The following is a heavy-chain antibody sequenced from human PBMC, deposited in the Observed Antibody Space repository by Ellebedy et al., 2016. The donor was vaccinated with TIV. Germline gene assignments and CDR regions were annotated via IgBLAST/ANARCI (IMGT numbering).Heavy chain of an antibody. J-gene: IGHJ4*02. Sequence: SETLSLTXTVSGGFISGGNYYWTWFRQPPGKGLEWIGEINHIRSTTYNPSLKSRVTLSITTSKNQFSLRLSSVTAADTAVYYCARGRGGSYSIPFDYWGQGTLVTVSS. CDR2: INHIRST. CDR1: GGFISGGNYY. D-gene: IGHD1-26*01. V-gene: IGHV4-34*01. CDR3: ARGRGGSYSIPFDY.